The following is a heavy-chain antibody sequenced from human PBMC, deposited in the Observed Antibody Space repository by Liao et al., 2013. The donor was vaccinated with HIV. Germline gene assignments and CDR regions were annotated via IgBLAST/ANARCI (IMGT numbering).Heavy chain of an antibody. CDR1: GGSISSGRYG. CDR2: IYTSGST. CDR3: ARDLSGSYRHDAFDI. Sequence: QVQLQESGPGLVKPSQTLSLTCTVSGGSISSGRYGWHWIRQPAGKGLEWIGRIYTSGSTNYNPSLKSRVTISVDTSKKHFSLKLSSVTAADTAVYYCARDLSGSYRHDAFDIWGQGTMVTVSS. D-gene: IGHD1-26*01. V-gene: IGHV4-61*02. J-gene: IGHJ3*02.